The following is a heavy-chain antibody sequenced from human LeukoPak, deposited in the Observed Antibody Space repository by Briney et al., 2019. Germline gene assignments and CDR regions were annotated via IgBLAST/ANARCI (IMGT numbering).Heavy chain of an antibody. CDR1: GGSISSGGYA. J-gene: IGHJ4*02. V-gene: IGHV4-30-2*01. CDR3: ARGGSSWYRDY. CDR2: IYHSGST. D-gene: IGHD6-13*01. Sequence: SETLSLTCAVSGGSISSGGYAWSWIRQPPGKGLEWIGYIYHSGSTYYNPSLKSRVTISVDRSKNQFSLKLSSVTAADTAVYYCARGGSSWYRDYWGQGTLVTVSS.